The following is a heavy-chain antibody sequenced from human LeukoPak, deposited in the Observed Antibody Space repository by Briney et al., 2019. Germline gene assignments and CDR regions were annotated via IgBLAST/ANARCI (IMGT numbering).Heavy chain of an antibody. CDR3: ARETPELRPIYFDY. D-gene: IGHD3-3*01. CDR1: GFTFSDYY. J-gene: IGHJ4*02. CDR2: ISSGGSTI. V-gene: IGHV3-11*04. Sequence: PGGSLRLSCAASGFTFSDYYMSWIRQAPGKGLEWISYISSGGSTIYNADSVKGRFTISRDNTKNSLYLQMNSLRAEDTAVYYCARETPELRPIYFDYWGQGTLVTVSS.